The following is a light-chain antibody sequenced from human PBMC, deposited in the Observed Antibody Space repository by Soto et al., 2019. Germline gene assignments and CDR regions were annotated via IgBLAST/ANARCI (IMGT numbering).Light chain of an antibody. CDR3: QQSYSIPWT. CDR1: QSISNY. CDR2: AAS. V-gene: IGKV1-39*01. Sequence: DIQMTQSPSSLSASVGDRVTITCRASQSISNYLNWYQQRPGKAPELLIYAASSLQSGVPSRFSGSGSGTDCTLTISSLQPEDFATYHCQQSYSIPWTFGQGTKVEIK. J-gene: IGKJ1*01.